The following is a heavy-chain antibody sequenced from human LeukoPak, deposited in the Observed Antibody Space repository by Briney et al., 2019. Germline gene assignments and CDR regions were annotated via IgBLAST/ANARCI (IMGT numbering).Heavy chain of an antibody. CDR3: ARPFAEAGTHDY. CDR1: GGSISNSSYY. CDR2: IYYSGST. Sequence: SETLSLTCTVSGGSISNSSYYWGWIRQPPGKGLEWIGSIYYSGSTYYNPSLKSRVTISVDTSKNQFSLKLSSVTAADTAVYYCARPFAEAGTHDYWGQGTLVTVSS. D-gene: IGHD6-19*01. J-gene: IGHJ4*02. V-gene: IGHV4-39*01.